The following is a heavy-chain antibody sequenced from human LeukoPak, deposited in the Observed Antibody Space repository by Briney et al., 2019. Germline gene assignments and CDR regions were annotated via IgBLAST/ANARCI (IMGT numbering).Heavy chain of an antibody. J-gene: IGHJ4*02. CDR2: IYHSGST. CDR1: GGSISSSSYY. D-gene: IGHD6-13*01. V-gene: IGHV4-39*07. CDR3: ARSAAGTGYFDY. Sequence: SETLSLTCTVSGGSISSSSYYWGWIRQPPGKGLEWIGYIYHSGSTYYNPSLKSRVTISVDRSKNQFSLKLSSVTAADTAVYYCARSAAGTGYFDYWGQGTLVTVSS.